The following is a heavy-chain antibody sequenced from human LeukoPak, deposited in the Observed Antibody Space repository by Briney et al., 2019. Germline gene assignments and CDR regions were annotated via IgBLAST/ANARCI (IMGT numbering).Heavy chain of an antibody. CDR3: ARDRLVRGVIFFDY. V-gene: IGHV4-4*07. D-gene: IGHD3-10*01. J-gene: IGHJ4*02. CDR1: GYSISSGYY. Sequence: PSETLSLTCTVSGYSISSGYYWGWIRQPAGKGLEWIGRIYTSGSTNYNPSLKSRVTMSVDTSKNQFSLKLSSVTAADTAVYYCARDRLVRGVIFFDYWGQGTLVAVSS. CDR2: IYTSGST.